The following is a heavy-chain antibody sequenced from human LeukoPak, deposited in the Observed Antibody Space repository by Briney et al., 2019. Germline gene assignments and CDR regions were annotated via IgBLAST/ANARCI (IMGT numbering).Heavy chain of an antibody. J-gene: IGHJ5*02. CDR3: VKDHIVVVPAAITGGWFDL. D-gene: IGHD2-2*01. CDR1: GFTFSSYA. V-gene: IGHV3-64D*06. Sequence: GGSLRLSCSASGFTFSSYAMHWVRQAPGKGLEYVSAISSNGGSTYYADSVKGRFTISRDNSKNTLYLQMSSLRAEDTAVYYCVKDHIVVVPAAITGGWFDLWGQGTLVTVSS. CDR2: ISSNGGST.